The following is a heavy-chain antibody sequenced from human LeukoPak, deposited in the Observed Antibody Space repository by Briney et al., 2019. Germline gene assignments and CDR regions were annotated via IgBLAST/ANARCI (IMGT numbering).Heavy chain of an antibody. Sequence: GESLKISCKGSGYSFTSYWIGWVRQMPGKGLEWMGIIYPGGSDTRYSPSFQGQVTISADKSISIAYLQWSSLKASDTAMYYCARSGYCSGGSCYADYWGQGTLVTVSS. CDR3: ARSGYCSGGSCYADY. V-gene: IGHV5-51*01. CDR1: GYSFTSYW. CDR2: IYPGGSDT. J-gene: IGHJ4*02. D-gene: IGHD2-15*01.